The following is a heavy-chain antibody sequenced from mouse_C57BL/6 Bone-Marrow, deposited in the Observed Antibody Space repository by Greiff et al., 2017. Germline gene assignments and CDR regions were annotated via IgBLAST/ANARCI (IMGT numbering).Heavy chain of an antibody. J-gene: IGHJ1*03. CDR1: GYTFTDYY. D-gene: IGHD2-13*01. CDR2: IHPNTGGT. Sequence: VQLQQSGPELVKPGASVKISCKASGYTFTDYYMNWVKQSPGKGLEWIGEIHPNTGGTHYNQKFKGKATLTVDKSSNTAYMQLRSLTSEDSAVYYCARICYGDYDFDVRGT. CDR3: ARICYGDYDFDV. V-gene: IGHV1-26*01.